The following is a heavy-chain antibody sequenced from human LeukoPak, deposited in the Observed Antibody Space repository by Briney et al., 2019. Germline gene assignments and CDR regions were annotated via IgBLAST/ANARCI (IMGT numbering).Heavy chain of an antibody. V-gene: IGHV4-61*01. CDR1: GGSVSSGSYY. J-gene: IGHJ4*02. CDR3: ARGAYYFDY. Sequence: AETLSLTCTVSGGSVSSGSYYWSWSPQPSGKGLEWIGYIYYSGSTNYYPSLKSRVTISVDTSKNQFSLKLSSVTAADTAVYYCARGAYYFDYWGQGTLVTVSS. CDR2: IYYSGST.